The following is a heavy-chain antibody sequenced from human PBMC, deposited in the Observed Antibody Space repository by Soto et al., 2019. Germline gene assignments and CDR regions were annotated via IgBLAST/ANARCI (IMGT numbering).Heavy chain of an antibody. CDR3: ATPGGRQWLGLLYY. J-gene: IGHJ4*02. CDR2: ISGSGGST. V-gene: IGHV3-23*01. CDR1: GFTFSSYA. D-gene: IGHD6-19*01. Sequence: GGSLRLSCAASGFTFSSYAMSWVRQAPGKGLEWVSAISGSGGSTYYADSVKGRFTISRDNSKNTLYLQMNSLRAEDTAVYYCATPGGRQWLGLLYYWGQGTLVTVSS.